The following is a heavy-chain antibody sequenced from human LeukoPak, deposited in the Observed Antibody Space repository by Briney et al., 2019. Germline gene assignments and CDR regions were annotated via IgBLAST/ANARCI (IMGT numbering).Heavy chain of an antibody. J-gene: IGHJ4*02. Sequence: GGSLRLSCAASGFTFSSYAMHWVRQAPGKGLEWVAVISYDGSNKYYADSVKGRFTISRDNSKNTPYLQMNSLRAEDTAVYYCARENRDGYISSSFDYWGQGTLVTVSS. CDR3: ARENRDGYISSSFDY. CDR1: GFTFSSYA. V-gene: IGHV3-30*04. CDR2: ISYDGSNK. D-gene: IGHD5-24*01.